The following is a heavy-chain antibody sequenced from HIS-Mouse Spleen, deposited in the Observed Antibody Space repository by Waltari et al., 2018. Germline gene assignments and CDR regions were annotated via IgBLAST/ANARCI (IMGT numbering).Heavy chain of an antibody. Sequence: EVQLVESGGGLVQPGGSLRLSCAASGFTFSSYSMNWVRQAPGKGLEWVSYISSSSSTRYYADSGKGRFTISRDNAKNSLYLQMNSLRAEDTAVYYCARDLGNWFDPWGQGTLVTVSS. CDR2: ISSSSSTR. CDR3: ARDLGNWFDP. J-gene: IGHJ5*02. CDR1: GFTFSSYS. V-gene: IGHV3-48*01.